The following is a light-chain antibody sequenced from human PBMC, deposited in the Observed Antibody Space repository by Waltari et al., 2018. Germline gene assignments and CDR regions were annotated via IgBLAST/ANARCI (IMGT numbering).Light chain of an antibody. CDR1: QSVSSSY. Sequence: EIVLTQSPGTLSLSPGERATLSCRASQSVSSSYLAWYQQKPGQAPSLLIYGASSRATGVPDRFSGSGSGTDFTLTISRLEPEDFAVYYCQQYGSSFTWTFGQGTKVEIK. J-gene: IGKJ1*01. CDR3: QQYGSSFTWT. V-gene: IGKV3-20*01. CDR2: GAS.